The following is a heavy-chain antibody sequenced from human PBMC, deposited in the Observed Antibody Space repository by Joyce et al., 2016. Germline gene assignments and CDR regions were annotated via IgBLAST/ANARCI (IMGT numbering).Heavy chain of an antibody. CDR1: GYSFTTYG. CDR3: ARDLYSLAGTEGDYYYGMDV. J-gene: IGHJ6*02. CDR2: ISVYNGYT. V-gene: IGHV1-18*04. D-gene: IGHD3-3*02. Sequence: QVQLMQSGPEVKKPGASVKVSCKASGYSFTTYGLNWVRQAPGQGLEWMGRISVYNGYTNYAQKFQGRVTMTTDTSTTTAYREVTSLTTDDTAVYYCARDLYSLAGTEGDYYYGMDVWGQGTTVIVSS.